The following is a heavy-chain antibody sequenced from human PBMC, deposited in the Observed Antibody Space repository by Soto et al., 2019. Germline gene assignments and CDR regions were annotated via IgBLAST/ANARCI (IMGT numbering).Heavy chain of an antibody. CDR3: ARDEPLTRPGFDP. CDR1: GGSISSGGYY. CDR2: IYYSGST. J-gene: IGHJ5*02. D-gene: IGHD3-9*01. V-gene: IGHV4-31*03. Sequence: SETLSLTCTVSGGSISSGGYYWSWIRQHPGKGLEWIGYIYYSGSTYYNPSLKSRVTISVDTSKNQFSLKLSSVTAADTAVYYSARDEPLTRPGFDPWGQGTLVTVSS.